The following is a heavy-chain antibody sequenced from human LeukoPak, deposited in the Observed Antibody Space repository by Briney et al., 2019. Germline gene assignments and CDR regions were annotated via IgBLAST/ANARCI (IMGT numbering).Heavy chain of an antibody. Sequence: PGGSLRLSCAASGFNFSDYYMSWIRQAPGKGQEGGSYISSSCSTIYYADSVKGRFTISRDNAKNSLYLQMNSLRAEDTAVYYCARAEFQYCSGGSCYSGGYFQHWGQGTLVNVPS. CDR2: ISSSCSTI. CDR1: GFNFSDYY. D-gene: IGHD2-15*01. J-gene: IGHJ1*01. CDR3: ARAEFQYCSGGSCYSGGYFQH. V-gene: IGHV3-11*01.